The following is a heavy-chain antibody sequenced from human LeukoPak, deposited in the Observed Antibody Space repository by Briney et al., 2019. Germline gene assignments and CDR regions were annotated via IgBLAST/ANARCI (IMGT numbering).Heavy chain of an antibody. Sequence: GGSLRLSCTASGFIFNNYAMHWVHRAPGKGLEWVALISYNETNKYYPDSVKGWFTISRDSSKNTVYLQMGSLRADDTAVYYCARVGGSGWYGYIDYWGQGTLVRVSS. V-gene: IGHV3-30*04. D-gene: IGHD6-19*01. J-gene: IGHJ4*02. CDR2: ISYNETNK. CDR3: ARVGGSGWYGYIDY. CDR1: GFIFNNYA.